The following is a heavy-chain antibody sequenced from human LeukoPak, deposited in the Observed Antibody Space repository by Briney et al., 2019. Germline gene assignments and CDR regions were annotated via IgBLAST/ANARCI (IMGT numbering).Heavy chain of an antibody. D-gene: IGHD1-1*01. CDR1: GYTFAGYY. V-gene: IGHV1-2*02. CDR2: INPNSGGT. J-gene: IGHJ4*02. Sequence: ASVKVSCKASGYTFAGYYMHWVRQAPGQGLEWMGWINPNSGGTNYAQKFQDRVTMTRDTSINTAYMELSSLRSDDTAVYYCARDGNFDYWGQGTLVTVSS. CDR3: ARDGNFDY.